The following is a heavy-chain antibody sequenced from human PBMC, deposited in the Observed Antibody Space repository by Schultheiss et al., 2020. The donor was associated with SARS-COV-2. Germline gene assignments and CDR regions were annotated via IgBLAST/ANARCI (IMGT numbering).Heavy chain of an antibody. Sequence: SETLSLTCAVYGGSFSGYYWSWIRQPPGKGLEWIGEINHSGSTNYNPSLKSRVTISVDTSKTQFSLKLSSVTAADTAVYYCARGHCSGGSCYSSDWFDPWGQGTLVTVSS. CDR2: INHSGST. D-gene: IGHD2-15*01. V-gene: IGHV4-34*01. CDR3: ARGHCSGGSCYSSDWFDP. CDR1: GGSFSGYY. J-gene: IGHJ5*02.